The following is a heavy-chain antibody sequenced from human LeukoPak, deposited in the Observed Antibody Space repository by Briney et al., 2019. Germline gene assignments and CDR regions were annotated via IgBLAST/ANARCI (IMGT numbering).Heavy chain of an antibody. CDR2: IYTSGST. CDR1: GGSISSGSYY. Sequence: SETLSLTCTVSGGSISSGSYYWSWIRQPAGKGLEWIGRIYTSGSTNYNPSLKSRVTISVDTSKNQFSLKLSSVTAADTAVYYCARRQQWLVLDWGQGTLVTVSS. V-gene: IGHV4-61*02. CDR3: ARRQQWLVLD. D-gene: IGHD6-19*01. J-gene: IGHJ4*02.